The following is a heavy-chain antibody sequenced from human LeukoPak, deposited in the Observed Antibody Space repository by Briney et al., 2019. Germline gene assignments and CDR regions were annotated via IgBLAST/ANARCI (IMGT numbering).Heavy chain of an antibody. CDR3: ASQPAAADVDY. D-gene: IGHD2-2*01. CDR1: GFTFSSYW. V-gene: IGHV3-7*03. CDR2: IMQDGSKK. J-gene: IGHJ4*02. Sequence: GGSLRLSCAASGFTFSSYWMTWVRQAPGKGLEWVANIMQDGSKKTYVDSVKGRFTISRDNAKNSLYLQMNSLRADDTGVYYCASQPAAADVDYWGQGTLVTVSS.